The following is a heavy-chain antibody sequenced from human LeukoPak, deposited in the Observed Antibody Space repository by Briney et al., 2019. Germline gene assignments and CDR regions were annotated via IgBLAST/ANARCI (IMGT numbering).Heavy chain of an antibody. CDR1: GFTFSSYA. V-gene: IGHV3-30*04. D-gene: IGHD3-16*02. CDR2: ISYDGSKT. CDR3: ARLGVITFGGVIVTSRGYFDY. J-gene: IGHJ4*02. Sequence: GGSLRLSCAASGFTFSSYAMHAVRQAPGKGLEWVALISYDGSKTYYADSGQGRFTSSRDNSKNTLYLPMHSLRAADTAVYYCARLGVITFGGVIVTSRGYFDYWGQGTLVTASS.